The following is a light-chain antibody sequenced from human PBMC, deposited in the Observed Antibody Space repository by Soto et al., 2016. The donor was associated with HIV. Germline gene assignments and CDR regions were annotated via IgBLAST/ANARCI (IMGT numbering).Light chain of an antibody. J-gene: IGLJ3*02. CDR1: ALPKQD. CDR2: KDT. CDR3: QSADSSGTYWV. V-gene: IGLV3-25*03. Sequence: SYELTQPPSVSVSPGQTARITCSGDALPKQDSCWHQQKAGQAPVLLIYKDTERPSEIPERFSGSNSGTTVTLTISGVQAEDEADYYCQSADSSGTYWVFGEGTKLTVL.